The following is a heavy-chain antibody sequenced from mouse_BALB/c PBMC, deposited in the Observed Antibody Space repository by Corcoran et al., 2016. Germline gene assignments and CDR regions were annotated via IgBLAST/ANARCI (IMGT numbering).Heavy chain of an antibody. Sequence: QVQLQQSGAELMKPGASVKISCKATGYTFRSYWIEWVKQRPGHGLEWIGEILPGSGSTNYNEKFKGKATFTADTSSNTAYMQLSSLTSEDSAVYYCARFFTGTAYWGQGTLVTVSA. CDR3: ARFFTGTAY. CDR2: ILPGSGST. D-gene: IGHD4-1*01. CDR1: GYTFRSYW. V-gene: IGHV1-9*01. J-gene: IGHJ3*01.